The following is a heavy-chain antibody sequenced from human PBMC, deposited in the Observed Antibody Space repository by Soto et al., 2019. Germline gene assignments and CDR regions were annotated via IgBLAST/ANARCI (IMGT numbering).Heavy chain of an antibody. CDR3: ARYHYDFWSSLFDY. CDR2: IYYSGST. J-gene: IGHJ4*02. CDR1: GGSISSYY. D-gene: IGHD3-3*01. V-gene: IGHV4-59*08. Sequence: PSETLSLTCTVSGGSISSYYWSWIRQPPGKGLEWIGYIYYSGSTNYNPSLKSRVTISVDTSKNQFSLKLSSVTAADTAVYYCARYHYDFWSSLFDYWGQGTLVTVSS.